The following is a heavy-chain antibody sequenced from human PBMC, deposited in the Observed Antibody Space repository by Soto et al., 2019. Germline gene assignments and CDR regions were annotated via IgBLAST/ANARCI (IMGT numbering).Heavy chain of an antibody. CDR3: TRLGSCSGGSCRGYYFDY. Sequence: EVQLVESGGDLVEPGRSLRLSCTTSGFTFGDYAMSWFRQAPGKGLEWVGFIRGKAYGGTTEYAASVRGRFTISRDDSNSIAYLEMNSLKTDDTAIYYSTRLGSCSGGSCRGYYFDYWGQGTLVTVSS. CDR1: GFTFGDYA. J-gene: IGHJ4*02. V-gene: IGHV3-49*03. CDR2: IRGKAYGGTT. D-gene: IGHD2-15*01.